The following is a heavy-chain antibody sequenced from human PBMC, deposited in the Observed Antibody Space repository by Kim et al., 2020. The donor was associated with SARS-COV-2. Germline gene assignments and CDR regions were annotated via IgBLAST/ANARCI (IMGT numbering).Heavy chain of an antibody. CDR3: ASLDSAQVPGVF. J-gene: IGHJ4*02. Sequence: KYNADSVKGRITMSRYNAKNPLYLEMNSLGAEDTAIYYCASLDSAQVPGVFWGQGTLVTVSS. V-gene: IGHV3-7*03. D-gene: IGHD3-10*01. CDR2: K.